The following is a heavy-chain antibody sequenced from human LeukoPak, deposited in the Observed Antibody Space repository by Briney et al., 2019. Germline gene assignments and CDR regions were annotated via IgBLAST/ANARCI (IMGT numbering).Heavy chain of an antibody. Sequence: SETLSLTCTVSGGSISSYYWSWIRQPPGKGLEWIGYIYYSGSTNYNPSLKSRVTISVDTSKNQFSLKLSSVTAADTAVYYCARHGYDSSGYGSAFDIWGQGTMVTVSS. CDR2: IYYSGST. CDR3: ARHGYDSSGYGSAFDI. V-gene: IGHV4-59*08. CDR1: GGSISSYY. J-gene: IGHJ3*02. D-gene: IGHD3-22*01.